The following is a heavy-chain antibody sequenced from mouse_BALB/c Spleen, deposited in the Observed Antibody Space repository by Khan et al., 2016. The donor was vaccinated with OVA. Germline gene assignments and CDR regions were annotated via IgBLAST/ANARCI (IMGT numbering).Heavy chain of an antibody. CDR1: GFNIKDYY. V-gene: IGHV14-1*02. D-gene: IGHD1-1*01. CDR3: TKSGISAGFDY. CDR2: IDPEHGDT. J-gene: IGHJ3*01. Sequence: VQLQQSGAKLVRPGALVKLSCKASGFNIKDYYMHWVKQRPEQGLEWIGWIDPEHGDTIYDPKFQGKASITADTSSHTAYLQLSSLASADTGGYCATKSGISAGFDYWGQGTLGTVSA.